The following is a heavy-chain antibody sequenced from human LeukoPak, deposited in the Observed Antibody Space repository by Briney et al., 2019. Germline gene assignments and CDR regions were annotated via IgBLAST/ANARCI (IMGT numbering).Heavy chain of an antibody. D-gene: IGHD2-2*01. CDR2: INHSGST. Sequence: SETLSLTCVVYGGSFSGYYWSWIRQLPGKGLEWIGEINHSGSTNYNPSLKSRVTISVDTSKNQFSLKLSSVTAADTAVYYCARAPVVPAAIGYRARYYYMDVWGKGTTVTVSS. V-gene: IGHV4-34*01. CDR1: GGSFSGYY. CDR3: ARAPVVPAAIGYRARYYYMDV. J-gene: IGHJ6*03.